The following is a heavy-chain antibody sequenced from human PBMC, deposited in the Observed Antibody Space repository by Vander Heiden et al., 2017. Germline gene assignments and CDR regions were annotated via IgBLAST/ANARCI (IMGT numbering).Heavy chain of an antibody. CDR2: ISYNGTIS. CDR1: GFAFSNFG. V-gene: IGHV3-30*18. CDR3: AKVLGQSNAFDL. D-gene: IGHD3-10*01. J-gene: IGHJ3*01. Sequence: QVQLVASGGGVVQPGRCLRLSCAASGFAFSNFGRHWGRPAPGKGLEWVAVISYNGTISYYADSVKGRFTITRDNSKNTLYLQMNSLRAEDTAVYYCAKVLGQSNAFDLWGQGTMVTVSS.